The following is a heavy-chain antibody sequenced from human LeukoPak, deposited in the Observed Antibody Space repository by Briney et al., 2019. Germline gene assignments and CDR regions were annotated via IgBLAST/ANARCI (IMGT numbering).Heavy chain of an antibody. V-gene: IGHV4-38-2*01. CDR2: IYHSGST. D-gene: IGHD5-18*01. CDR3: ARGSTANFDY. J-gene: IGHJ4*02. CDR1: GYSISSGYY. Sequence: SETLSLTCAVSGYSISSGYYWGWIRQPPGKGLEWIGSIYHSGSTYYNPSLKSRVTISVDTSKNQFSLKLSSVTAADTAVYYCARGSTANFDYWGQGTLVTVSS.